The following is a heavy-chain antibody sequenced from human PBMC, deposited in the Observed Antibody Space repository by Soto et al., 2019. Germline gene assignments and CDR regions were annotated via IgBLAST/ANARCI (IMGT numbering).Heavy chain of an antibody. CDR1: GFRFSSYS. D-gene: IGHD3-22*01. V-gene: IGHV3-23*01. CDR2: ITATGDRT. Sequence: LRLSCADSGFRFSSYSMSWVRQTPGKGLEWVAAITATGDRTYYADSVTGRFTISRDNSKKTHYLQMTSLRAEDTAMYYCATMNGYFEYWGQGTPVTVS. J-gene: IGHJ4*02. CDR3: ATMNGYFEY.